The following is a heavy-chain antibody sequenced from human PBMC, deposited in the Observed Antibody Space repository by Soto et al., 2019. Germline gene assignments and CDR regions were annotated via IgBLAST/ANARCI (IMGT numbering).Heavy chain of an antibody. CDR3: ARVRQLVGYLHYYMDV. J-gene: IGHJ6*03. CDR2: ISAYNGDT. CDR1: GYTFTNYG. V-gene: IGHV1-18*01. Sequence: ASVKVSCKASGYTFTNYGSTWVRQAPGQGLDWMGWISAYNGDTHYTQRLQGRVTMTTDTSRSMAYMELRGLRSDDTAVYYCARVRQLVGYLHYYMDVWGKGTTVTVSS. D-gene: IGHD6-6*01.